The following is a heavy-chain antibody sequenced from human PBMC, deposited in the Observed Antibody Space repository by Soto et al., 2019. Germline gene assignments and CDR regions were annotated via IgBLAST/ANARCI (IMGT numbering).Heavy chain of an antibody. CDR2: IYTSGST. J-gene: IGHJ6*02. Sequence: VSVTCVDPGGRIISNKRSWIRQPAGKGLEWIGRIYTSGSTNYNPSLKSRVTMSVDTSKNQFSLKLSSVTAADTAVYYCARDNGDYANGMDVWGQGTTFIV. D-gene: IGHD4-17*01. V-gene: IGHV4-4*07. CDR1: GGRIISNK. CDR3: ARDNGDYANGMDV.